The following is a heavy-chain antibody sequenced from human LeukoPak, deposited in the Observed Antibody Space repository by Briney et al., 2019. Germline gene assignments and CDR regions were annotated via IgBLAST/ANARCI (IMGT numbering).Heavy chain of an antibody. Sequence: SVKVSCKASGGTFSSYGISWVRQAPGQGLEWMGGIIPIFGTANYAQKFQGRVTITADKSTSTAYMELSSLRSEDTAVYYCARTAVGTIPLDYWGQGTLVTVSS. J-gene: IGHJ4*02. CDR1: GGTFSSYG. CDR2: IIPIFGTA. D-gene: IGHD6-13*01. V-gene: IGHV1-69*06. CDR3: ARTAVGTIPLDY.